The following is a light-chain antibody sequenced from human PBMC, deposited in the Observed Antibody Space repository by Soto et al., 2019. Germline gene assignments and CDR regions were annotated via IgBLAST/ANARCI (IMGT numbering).Light chain of an antibody. CDR1: QSLLHSNGYNY. J-gene: IGKJ4*01. V-gene: IGKV2-28*01. CDR2: LAS. CDR3: MQLLHPPLT. Sequence: DVVMTQSPLSLPVTPGEPASISCRSSQSLLHSNGYNYLAWFLQKAGQSPQLLIYLASSRASGVPDRLSGSGAGTEFTLEISSVEAEDVGIYYCMQLLHPPLTFGGGTKVEIK.